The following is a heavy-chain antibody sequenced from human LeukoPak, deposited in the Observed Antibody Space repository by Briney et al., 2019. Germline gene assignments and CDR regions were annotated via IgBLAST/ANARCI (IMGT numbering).Heavy chain of an antibody. CDR2: IYHSGST. J-gene: IGHJ3*02. D-gene: IGHD2-2*02. V-gene: IGHV4-4*02. Sequence: PSGTLSLTCAVSGGSISSSNWWSWVRQPPGKGLEWIGEIYHSGSTNYNPSLKSRVTISVDKSKNQFSLKLSSVTAADTAVYYCARDLTPYCSSTSCYSRFGAFDIWGQGTMVTVSS. CDR3: ARDLTPYCSSTSCYSRFGAFDI. CDR1: GGSISSSNW.